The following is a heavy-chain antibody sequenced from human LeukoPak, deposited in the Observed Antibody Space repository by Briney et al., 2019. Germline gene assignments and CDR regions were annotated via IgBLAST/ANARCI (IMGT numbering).Heavy chain of an antibody. CDR3: ARDRFDYGEYEFDS. Sequence: SETLSLTCTVSGYSIKSSYHWAWVRQPPGKGLEWVATIHHSGDTFYNPPLKSRVTISMDTSKNEFSLTLKSVTAADTAVYYCARDRFDYGEYEFDSWGQGALVTVSS. CDR2: IHHSGDT. J-gene: IGHJ5*01. CDR1: GYSIKSSYH. V-gene: IGHV4-38-2*02. D-gene: IGHD4-17*01.